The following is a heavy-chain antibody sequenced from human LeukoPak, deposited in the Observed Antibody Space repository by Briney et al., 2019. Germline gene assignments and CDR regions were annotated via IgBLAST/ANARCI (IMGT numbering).Heavy chain of an antibody. J-gene: IGHJ4*02. CDR1: GFTFSSYA. CDR3: AKPRSGSYSTYYFDY. CDR2: ISGSGGST. V-gene: IGHV3-23*01. Sequence: GGSLRLSCAAPGFTFSSYAMSWVRQAPGKGLEWVSAISGSGGSTYYADSVKGRFTISRDNSKNTLYLQMNSLRAEDTAVYYCAKPRSGSYSTYYFDYWGQGTLVTVSS. D-gene: IGHD3-10*01.